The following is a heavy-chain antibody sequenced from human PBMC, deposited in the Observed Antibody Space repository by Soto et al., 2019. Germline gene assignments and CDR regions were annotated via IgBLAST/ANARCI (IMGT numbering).Heavy chain of an antibody. V-gene: IGHV4-59*08. CDR3: ARRVSSSSFFDY. CDR1: GGSISSYY. CDR2: IYYSGST. Sequence: SETLSLTCTVSGGSISSYYWSWIRQPPGKGLEWIGYIYYSGSTNYNPSLKSRVTISVDTSKNQFSLKLSSVTAADTAVYYCARRVSSSSFFDYWGQGTLVTVSS. J-gene: IGHJ4*02. D-gene: IGHD6-6*01.